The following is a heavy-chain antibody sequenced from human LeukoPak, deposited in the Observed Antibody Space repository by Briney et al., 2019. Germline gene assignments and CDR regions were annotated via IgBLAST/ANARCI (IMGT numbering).Heavy chain of an antibody. CDR3: AKDRGPYCGGDCYY. V-gene: IGHV3-30*04. D-gene: IGHD2-21*02. Sequence: PGGSLRLSCAASGFTFSSYAMHWVRQAPGKGLEWVAVISYDGSNKYYADSVKGRFTISRDNSKNTLYLQMNSLRAEDTAVYYCAKDRGPYCGGDCYYWGQGTLVTVSS. CDR2: ISYDGSNK. CDR1: GFTFSSYA. J-gene: IGHJ4*02.